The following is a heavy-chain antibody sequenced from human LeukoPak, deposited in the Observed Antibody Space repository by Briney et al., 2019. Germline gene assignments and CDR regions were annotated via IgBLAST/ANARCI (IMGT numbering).Heavy chain of an antibody. D-gene: IGHD6-19*01. CDR3: ASIGSGWYFDY. J-gene: IGHJ4*02. CDR2: IYADDSET. Sequence: GESLKISCNSSGHSFPSYWIGWVRQMPGKCLEWMGIIYADDSETRYSPSFQGQVTISADKSISTAYLQWSSLKASDTAMYYCASIGSGWYFDYWGQGTLVTVSS. V-gene: IGHV5-51*01. CDR1: GHSFPSYW.